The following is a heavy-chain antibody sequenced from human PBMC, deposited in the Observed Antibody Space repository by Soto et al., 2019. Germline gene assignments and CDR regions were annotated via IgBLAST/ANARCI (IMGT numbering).Heavy chain of an antibody. CDR3: GRGLLPGFFDL. CDR1: GGSFNDYY. V-gene: IGHV4-34*01. J-gene: IGHJ2*01. CDR2: INHPGST. Sequence: PSETLSLTCAVHGGSFNDYYCTWIRQPPGKGLDWIGAINHPGSTNYNPSLNSRGTITVDTSKTQFSLKLSSVTAADTTVNYCGRGLLPGFFDLWGSGTLVTVSS.